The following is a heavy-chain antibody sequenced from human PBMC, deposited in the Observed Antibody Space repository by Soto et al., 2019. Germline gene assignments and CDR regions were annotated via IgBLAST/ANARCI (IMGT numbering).Heavy chain of an antibody. V-gene: IGHV3-30*03. CDR3: ARHIGVSAFDI. Sequence: GGSLRLSCAASGFTFSSYGMHWVRQAPGKGLEWVAVISYDGSNKYYADSVKGRFTISRDNSKNTLYLQMNSLRAEDTAVYYCARHIGVSAFDIWGQGTMVTVSS. CDR1: GFTFSSYG. J-gene: IGHJ3*02. D-gene: IGHD2-21*01. CDR2: ISYDGSNK.